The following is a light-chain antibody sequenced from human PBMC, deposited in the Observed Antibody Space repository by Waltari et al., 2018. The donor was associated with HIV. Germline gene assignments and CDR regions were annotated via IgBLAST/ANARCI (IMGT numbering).Light chain of an antibody. CDR3: AAWDDSLTSYV. Sequence: QSVLIPQPSASYTPAQRGTTICSSSSTNNVGNYVYWYRHLPGPAPKPLIYSNDQRPSGVPDRFSGSKSGTSASLAISGLRSEDEADYYCAAWDDSLTSYVFGAGTKLTVL. V-gene: IGLV1-47*02. CDR1: STNNVGNY. CDR2: SND. J-gene: IGLJ2*01.